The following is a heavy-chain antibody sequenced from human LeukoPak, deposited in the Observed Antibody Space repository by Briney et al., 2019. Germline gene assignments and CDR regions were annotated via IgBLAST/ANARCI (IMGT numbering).Heavy chain of an antibody. J-gene: IGHJ6*02. D-gene: IGHD3-10*01. CDR1: GFTFSSYS. V-gene: IGHV3-21*01. Sequence: GGSLRLSCAASGFTFSSYSMNWVRQAPGKGLEWVSSISSSSSYIYYADSVKGRFTISRGNAKNSLYLQMNSLRAEDTAVYYCARVGGDRIYYYGMDVWGQGTTVTVSS. CDR2: ISSSSSYI. CDR3: ARVGGDRIYYYGMDV.